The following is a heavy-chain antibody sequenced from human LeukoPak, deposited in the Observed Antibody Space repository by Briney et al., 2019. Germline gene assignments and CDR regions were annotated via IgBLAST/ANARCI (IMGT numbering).Heavy chain of an antibody. D-gene: IGHD6-13*01. CDR3: VRGGAAAGTFDY. Sequence: GGSLRLSCAASEFSFSTYSMNWVRRAPGKGLEWVSSITGGSAYIYYADSVKGRFTISRDNARNSLYLHMNSLRGEDTAVYYCVRGGAAAGTFDYWGQGTLVTVSS. V-gene: IGHV3-21*01. J-gene: IGHJ4*02. CDR1: EFSFSTYS. CDR2: ITGGSAYI.